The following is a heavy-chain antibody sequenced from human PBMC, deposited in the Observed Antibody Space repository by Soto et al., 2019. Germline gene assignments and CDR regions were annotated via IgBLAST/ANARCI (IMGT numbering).Heavy chain of an antibody. CDR2: VNPNTGGT. J-gene: IGHJ4*02. V-gene: IGHV1-2*02. CDR3: ARGGYSSSSPSDY. CDR1: GYTFTGSY. D-gene: IGHD6-6*01. Sequence: ASVKVSCKASGYTFTGSYMHCVRQAPGQGLEWMGWVNPNTGGTNYAQKFQGRVTMTRDTSISTAYMELSRLSSDDTAVFYCARGGYSSSSPSDYWGQGTLVTVSS.